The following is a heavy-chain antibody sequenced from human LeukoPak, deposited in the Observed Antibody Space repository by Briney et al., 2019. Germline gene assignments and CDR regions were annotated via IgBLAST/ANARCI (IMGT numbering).Heavy chain of an antibody. CDR3: ARPYYDSSAPPYDY. CDR1: GYTFTSYG. D-gene: IGHD3-22*01. Sequence: GASVKVSCKASGYTFTSYGISWVRQAPGQGLEWMGWISAYNGNTNYAQKLQGRVTMTTDTSTSTAYMELRSLRSGDTAVYSCARPYYDSSAPPYDYWGQGTLVTVSS. V-gene: IGHV1-18*01. CDR2: ISAYNGNT. J-gene: IGHJ4*02.